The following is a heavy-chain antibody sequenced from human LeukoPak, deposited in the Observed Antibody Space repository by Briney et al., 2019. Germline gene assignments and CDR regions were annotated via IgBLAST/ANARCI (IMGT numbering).Heavy chain of an antibody. Sequence: SETLSLTCAVYGGSFSGYYWSWIRQPPGKGLEWIGEINHSGSTNYNPSLKSRVTISVDTSKDQFSLKLSSVTAADTAVYYCARGLRFLVVWGQGTTVTVSS. CDR2: INHSGST. CDR1: GGSFSGYY. V-gene: IGHV4-34*01. D-gene: IGHD3-3*01. CDR3: ARGLRFLVV. J-gene: IGHJ6*02.